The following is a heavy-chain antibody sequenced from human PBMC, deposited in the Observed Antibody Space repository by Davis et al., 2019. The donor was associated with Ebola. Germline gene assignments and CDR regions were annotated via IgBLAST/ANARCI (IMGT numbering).Heavy chain of an antibody. CDR1: GFTVSSNY. CDR2: ISSSSSTI. V-gene: IGHV3-48*04. J-gene: IGHJ4*02. D-gene: IGHD2/OR15-2a*01. Sequence: GESLKISCAASGFTVSSNYMSWVRQAPGKGLEWVSYISSSSSTIYYADSVKGRFTISRDNAKNSLYLQMNSLRAEDTAVYYCARGHNFENDYGDYWGQGTLVTVSS. CDR3: ARGHNFENDYGDY.